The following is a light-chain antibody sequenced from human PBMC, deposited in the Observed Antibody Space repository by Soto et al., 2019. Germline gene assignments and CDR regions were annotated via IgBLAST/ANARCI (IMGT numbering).Light chain of an antibody. CDR1: SSDIGGYDY. CDR3: TSYASGSSHVV. J-gene: IGLJ2*01. CDR2: DVN. V-gene: IGLV2-14*01. Sequence: QSALTQPASVSGSPGQSITLSCTGTSSDIGGYDYVSWYQRHPGKAPKLIIYDVNNRPSGVSNRFSGSKSGNTASLTISGLQAEYEADYYCTSYASGSSHVVFGGGTKLIAL.